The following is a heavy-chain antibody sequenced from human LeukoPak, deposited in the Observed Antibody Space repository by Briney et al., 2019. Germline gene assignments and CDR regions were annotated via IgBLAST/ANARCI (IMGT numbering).Heavy chain of an antibody. J-gene: IGHJ4*02. CDR2: IWSDGSNI. Sequence: GGSLRLSCAASGFNFRRYGLHWVRQAPGKSLEWVAFIWSDGSNINYADSVKGRFTISRDISKNSLYLQMNSLRAEDTAVYYCAKVSAWAMVGATYFDYWGQGTLVTVSS. V-gene: IGHV3-30*02. CDR1: GFNFRRYG. CDR3: AKVSAWAMVGATYFDY. D-gene: IGHD1-26*01.